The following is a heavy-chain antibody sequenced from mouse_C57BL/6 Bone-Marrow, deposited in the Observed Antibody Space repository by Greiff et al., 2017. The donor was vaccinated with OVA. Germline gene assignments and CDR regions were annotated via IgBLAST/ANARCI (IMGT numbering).Heavy chain of an antibody. CDR3: SRYSDRGLRGY. V-gene: IGHV1-81*01. J-gene: IGHJ2*01. Sequence: QVQLQQSGAELARPGASVKLSCKASGYTFTSYGISWVKQRTGQGLEWIGEIYPRSGNTYYNEKFKGKATLSADKSSSTAYMELRSLTSEDSAVYFCSRYSDRGLRGYWGRGTTLTVSS. D-gene: IGHD2-4*01. CDR1: GYTFTSYG. CDR2: IYPRSGNT.